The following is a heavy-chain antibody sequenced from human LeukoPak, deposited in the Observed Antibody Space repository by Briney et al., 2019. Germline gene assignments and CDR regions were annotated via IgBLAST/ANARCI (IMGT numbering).Heavy chain of an antibody. CDR1: GLTFSSYW. Sequence: GGSLRLSCAASGLTFSSYWMSWVRQAPGKGLEWVANINQDGREKYYVDSVKGRFTISRDNAKNSLYLQMNSLRAEDTAVYFCARGDKFSGDYWGQGTLVTVSS. D-gene: IGHD2-15*01. J-gene: IGHJ4*02. V-gene: IGHV3-7*04. CDR3: ARGDKFSGDY. CDR2: INQDGREK.